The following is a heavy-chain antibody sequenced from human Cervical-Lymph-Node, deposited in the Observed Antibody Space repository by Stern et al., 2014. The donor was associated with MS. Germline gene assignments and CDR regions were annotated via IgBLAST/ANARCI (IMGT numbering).Heavy chain of an antibody. CDR2: IIPIFGTA. D-gene: IGHD3-22*01. CDR1: GGTFSSYA. CDR3: ARREVDSSGYYYYYYGMDV. Sequence: MQLVESGAEGKKPGSSVKVSCKASGGTFSSYAISWVRQAPGQGLEWLGGIIPIFGTANYAQEFQGRVTITADESTSTAYMELSSLRSEDTAVYYCARREVDSSGYYYYYYGMDVWGQGTTVTVSS. V-gene: IGHV1-69*01. J-gene: IGHJ6*02.